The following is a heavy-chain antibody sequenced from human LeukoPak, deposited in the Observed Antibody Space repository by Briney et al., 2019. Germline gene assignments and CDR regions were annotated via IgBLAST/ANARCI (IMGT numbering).Heavy chain of an antibody. CDR3: ATRGSGWYFDY. D-gene: IGHD6-19*01. J-gene: IGHJ4*02. CDR2: ISGSSATT. Sequence: GGSLRLSCAASGFTFSSYAMNWVRQAPGKGLEWVSGISGSSATTYYADSVKGRFTISRDNSKNTLYLQMNSLRVEDTAVYYCATRGSGWYFDYWGQGTLVTVSS. V-gene: IGHV3-23*01. CDR1: GFTFSSYA.